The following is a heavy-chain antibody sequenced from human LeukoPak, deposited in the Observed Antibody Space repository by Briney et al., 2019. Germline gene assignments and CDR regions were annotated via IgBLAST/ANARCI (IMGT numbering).Heavy chain of an antibody. J-gene: IGHJ4*02. Sequence: PSETLSLTCAVYGGSFNGYFWSWIRQPPGKGLEWIGEIDHSGGANYNPSLKSRVTISVDKSKNQFSLKLSSVTAADTAVYYCATGGSYLVYWGQGTLVTVSS. CDR3: ATGGSYLVY. CDR2: IDHSGGA. D-gene: IGHD3-10*01. V-gene: IGHV4-34*01. CDR1: GGSFNGYF.